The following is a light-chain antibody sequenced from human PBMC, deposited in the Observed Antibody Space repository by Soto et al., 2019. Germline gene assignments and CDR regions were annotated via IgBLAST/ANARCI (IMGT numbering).Light chain of an antibody. Sequence: EIVLTQSPGTLSLSPGERATLSCRASQSVSSKYLAWYQQKPGQAPKLLMYGASNRATGIPDRFSGSGSGTDFTLTITGLEPEDFAVYYCQQYGSSPPWTFGQGNNVEIK. J-gene: IGKJ1*01. CDR2: GAS. V-gene: IGKV3-20*01. CDR1: QSVSSKY. CDR3: QQYGSSPPWT.